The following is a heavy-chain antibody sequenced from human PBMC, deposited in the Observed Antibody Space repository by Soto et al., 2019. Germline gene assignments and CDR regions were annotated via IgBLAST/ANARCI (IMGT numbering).Heavy chain of an antibody. CDR1: GFTFSIYA. CDR3: ATVHNTSRSFDY. CDR2: TGATGRTT. V-gene: IGHV3-23*01. Sequence: GALRLSCAASGFTFSIYAMTWVRQAPGKGLEWVSTTGATGRTTYYADSVKGRFTVSRDNSKNTLDLQMSSLRAEDTAVYYCATVHNTSRSFDYWGQGTLVTVSS. J-gene: IGHJ4*02. D-gene: IGHD1-20*01.